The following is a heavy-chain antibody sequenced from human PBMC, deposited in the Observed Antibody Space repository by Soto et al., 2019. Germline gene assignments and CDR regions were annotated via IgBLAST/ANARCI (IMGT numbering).Heavy chain of an antibody. J-gene: IGHJ5*02. CDR2: IIPILGIA. V-gene: IGHV1-69*04. CDR3: ARDRSQQLAEGEFDP. D-gene: IGHD6-13*01. Sequence: ASVKVSCKASGGTFSSYTISWVRQAPGQGLEWMGRIIPILGIANYAQKFQGRVTITADKSTSTAYMELSSLRSEDTAVYYCARDRSQQLAEGEFDPWGQGTLVTVSS. CDR1: GGTFSSYT.